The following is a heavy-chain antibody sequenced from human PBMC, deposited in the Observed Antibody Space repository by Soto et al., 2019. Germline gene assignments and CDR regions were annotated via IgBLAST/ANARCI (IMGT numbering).Heavy chain of an antibody. V-gene: IGHV1-8*01. CDR3: AIRSTQGPDAEYFQH. CDR2: MNPNSGNT. Sequence: GASVKVSCKASGYTFTSYDINWARQATGQGLEWMGWMNPNSGNTGYAQKFQGRVTMTRNTSISTAYMELSSLRSEDTAAYYFAIRSTQGPDAEYFQHGGQGTLVTVSS. J-gene: IGHJ1*01. CDR1: GYTFTSYD.